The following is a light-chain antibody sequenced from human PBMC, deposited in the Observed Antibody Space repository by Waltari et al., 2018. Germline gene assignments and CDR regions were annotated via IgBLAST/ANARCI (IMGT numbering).Light chain of an antibody. Sequence: SYELTQSTSVSVSPGQTARITCSGDAVPKKFVHWYQQKSGHAPVLVIYEDTKRPSGVPGRFSGSIAGTTSTVTVRGAEVEDEADYCCSSTDRSNQRVFGGGTKLTVL. J-gene: IGLJ3*02. V-gene: IGLV3-10*01. CDR2: EDT. CDR3: SSTDRSNQRV. CDR1: AVPKKF.